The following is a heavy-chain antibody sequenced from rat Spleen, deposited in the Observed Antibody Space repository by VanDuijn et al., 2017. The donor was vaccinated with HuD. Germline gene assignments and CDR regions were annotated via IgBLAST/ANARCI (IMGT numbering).Heavy chain of an antibody. J-gene: IGHJ4*01. CDR1: GFSLTSNG. V-gene: IGHV2S12*01. CDR3: ARHLREASGVMDV. CDR2: ISSGGST. Sequence: QVQLRESGPGLVQPSQTLSLTCTVSGFSLTSNGVSWVRQPPGKGLEWIAAISSGGSTYYNSALKSRLSISRDTSKSQVFLKMYSLQPEDTGTYYCARHLREASGVMDVWGQGASVTVSS. D-gene: IGHD4-3*01.